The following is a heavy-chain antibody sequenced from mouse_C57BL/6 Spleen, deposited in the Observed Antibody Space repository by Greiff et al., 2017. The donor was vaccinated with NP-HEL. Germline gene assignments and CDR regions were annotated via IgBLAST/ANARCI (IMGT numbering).Heavy chain of an antibody. V-gene: IGHV14-2*01. CDR2: IDPEDGET. D-gene: IGHD2-4*01. CDR3: ASRNDYDYYFDY. Sequence: EVKLVESGAELVKPGASVKLSCTASGFNIKDYYLHWVKQRTEKGLEWIGRIDPEDGETKYAPKFQGKATITADTTSNTAYLQLSSLTSEDTAVYYCASRNDYDYYFDYWGQGTTLTVSS. CDR1: GFNIKDYY. J-gene: IGHJ2*01.